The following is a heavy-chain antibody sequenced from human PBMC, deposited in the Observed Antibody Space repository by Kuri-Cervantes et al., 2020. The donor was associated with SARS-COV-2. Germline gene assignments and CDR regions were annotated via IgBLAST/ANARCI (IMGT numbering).Heavy chain of an antibody. Sequence: GGSLRLSCAASGFSFSSYVIHWVRQAPGKGLEWVAVIWYDGENEYYAGSVKGRFTISRDNSKNTVSLHMNSLRAEDTAMYYCARGAANYYYMDVWGKGTTVTVSS. CDR3: ARGAANYYYMDV. D-gene: IGHD3-16*01. V-gene: IGHV3-33*01. CDR1: GFSFSSYV. J-gene: IGHJ6*03. CDR2: IWYDGENE.